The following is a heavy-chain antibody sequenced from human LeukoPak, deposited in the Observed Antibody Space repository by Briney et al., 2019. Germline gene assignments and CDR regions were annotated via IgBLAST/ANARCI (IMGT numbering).Heavy chain of an antibody. V-gene: IGHV4-59*12. D-gene: IGHD6-19*01. CDR2: IYYSGST. CDR3: ARESSSGWYSFDY. Sequence: PSETLSLTCTVSGGSISSYYWSWIRQPPGKGLEWIGYIYYSGSTNYNPSLKGRVTISGDTSKNQFSLKLSSVTAADTAVYYCARESSSGWYSFDYWARGTRVTVSS. J-gene: IGHJ4*02. CDR1: GGSISSYY.